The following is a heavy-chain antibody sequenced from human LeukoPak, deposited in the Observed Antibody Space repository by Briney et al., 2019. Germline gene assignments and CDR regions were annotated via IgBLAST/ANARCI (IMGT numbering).Heavy chain of an antibody. Sequence: PSETLSLTCTVSGYSISSGYYWGWIRQPPGKGLEWIGSIYHSGSTYYNPSLKSRLTISVDTSKNQFSLKLNSVTAADTAVYYCARHDYGDYSSFDYWGQGTLVTVSS. CDR1: GYSISSGYY. V-gene: IGHV4-38-2*02. D-gene: IGHD4-17*01. J-gene: IGHJ4*02. CDR3: ARHDYGDYSSFDY. CDR2: IYHSGST.